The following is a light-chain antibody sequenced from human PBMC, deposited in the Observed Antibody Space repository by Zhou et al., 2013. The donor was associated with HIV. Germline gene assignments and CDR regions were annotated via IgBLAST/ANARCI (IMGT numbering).Light chain of an antibody. CDR3: QQYGXSPWT. J-gene: IGKJ1*01. V-gene: IGKV3-20*01. CDR2: TVS. CDR1: QTVSSH. Sequence: EAVLTQSPGTLSLSPGERATLSCRASQTVSSHLAWYQQKPGQAPRLLIYTVSNRATGIPDRFSGSGSGTDFTLTISRLEPEDFAVYYCQQYGXSPWTFGKGQGGNQT.